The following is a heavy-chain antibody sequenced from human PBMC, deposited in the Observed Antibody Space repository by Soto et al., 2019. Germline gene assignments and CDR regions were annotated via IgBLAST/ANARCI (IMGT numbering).Heavy chain of an antibody. CDR1: GGSISSGGYY. V-gene: IGHV4-31*03. CDR2: IRYTGST. J-gene: IGHJ4*02. CDR3: ARAQQQLAEDY. Sequence: QVQLQESGPGLVKPSQTLSLTCTVSGGSISSGGYYWSWIRQHPGKGLEWIGYIRYTGSTYYNPSLNSRVSISADASKNQFSLSLSAVTAADTAVYYCARAQQQLAEDYWGQGTLVTVSS. D-gene: IGHD6-13*01.